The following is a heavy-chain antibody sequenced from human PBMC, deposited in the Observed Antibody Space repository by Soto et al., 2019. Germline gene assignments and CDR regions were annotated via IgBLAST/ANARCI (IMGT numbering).Heavy chain of an antibody. J-gene: IGHJ4*02. CDR1: GGSFSGYY. D-gene: IGHD3-22*01. CDR2: INHSGST. CDR3: ARGKRITMIVVVIAGGDYFDY. V-gene: IGHV4-34*01. Sequence: SETLYLTWAVFGGSFSGYYWSWVRQPPGKGLEWIGEINHSGSTNYNPSLKSRVTISVDTSKNQFSLKLSSVTAADTAVYYCARGKRITMIVVVIAGGDYFDYWGQGTLVTVSS.